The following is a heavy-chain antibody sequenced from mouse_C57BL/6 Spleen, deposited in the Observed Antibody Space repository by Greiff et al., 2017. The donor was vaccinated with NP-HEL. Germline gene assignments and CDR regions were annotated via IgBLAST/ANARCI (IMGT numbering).Heavy chain of an antibody. D-gene: IGHD4-1*01. V-gene: IGHV5-4*01. Sequence: EVKLMESGGGLVKPGGSLKLSCAASGFTFSSYAMSWVRQTPEKRLAWVATISDGGSYTYYPDNVKGRFTISRDNAKNNLYLQMSHLKSEDTAMYYCARDRGTGTRFAYWGQGTLVTVSA. J-gene: IGHJ3*01. CDR2: ISDGGSYT. CDR3: ARDRGTGTRFAY. CDR1: GFTFSSYA.